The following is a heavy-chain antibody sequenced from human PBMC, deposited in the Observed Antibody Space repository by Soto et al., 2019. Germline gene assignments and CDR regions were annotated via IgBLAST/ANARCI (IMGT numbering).Heavy chain of an antibody. D-gene: IGHD1-1*01. Sequence: GESLKISCKGYGYTFTDYWIGWVRQMPGKGLELIGLIYPGDSDTRYSPSFQGRVTISADKSISTAFLQWSSLRASDTAMYYCASQKTVIRGPLSSNWFDPWGQGXLVTIYS. J-gene: IGHJ5*02. V-gene: IGHV5-51*01. CDR1: GYTFTDYW. CDR2: IYPGDSDT. CDR3: ASQKTVIRGPLSSNWFDP.